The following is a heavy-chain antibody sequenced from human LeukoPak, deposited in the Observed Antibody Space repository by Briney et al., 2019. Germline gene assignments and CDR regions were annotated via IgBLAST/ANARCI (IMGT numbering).Heavy chain of an antibody. J-gene: IGHJ4*02. D-gene: IGHD1-26*01. CDR3: AKERESYFEFDL. CDR2: ISGSADNT. CDR1: GFTVSSNY. V-gene: IGHV3-23*01. Sequence: PGGSLRLSCAASGFTVSSNYMSWVRQAPGKGLEWVSAISGSADNTYYVGSVKGRFTISRDNSRNTLYLQMNSLRAEDTAIYYCAKERESYFEFDLWGQGTLVTVSS.